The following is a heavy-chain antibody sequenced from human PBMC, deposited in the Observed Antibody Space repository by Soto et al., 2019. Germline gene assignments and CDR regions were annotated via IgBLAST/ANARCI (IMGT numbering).Heavy chain of an antibody. CDR3: ARSSRSANAPWGYHYYGMDV. J-gene: IGHJ6*02. CDR1: GGSISSYY. V-gene: IGHV4-59*01. D-gene: IGHD1-26*01. CDR2: IYYSGST. Sequence: SETLSLTCTVSGGSISSYYWSWIRQPPGKGLEWIGYIYYSGSTNYNPSLKSRVTISVDTSKNQFSLKLSSVTAADTAVYYCARSSRSANAPWGYHYYGMDVWGQGTTVTVSS.